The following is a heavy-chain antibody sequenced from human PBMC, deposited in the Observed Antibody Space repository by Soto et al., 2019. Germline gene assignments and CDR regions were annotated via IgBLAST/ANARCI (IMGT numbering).Heavy chain of an antibody. CDR1: GFTFSSYA. V-gene: IGHV3-64D*06. CDR2: ISSNGGST. Sequence: GGSLRLSCSASGFTFSSYAMHWVRQAPGKGLEYVSAISSNGGSTYYADSVKGRFTISRDNSKNTLYLQMSSLRAEDTAVYYCVKDPPDYYDSSGPQESDAFDIWGQGTMVTV. D-gene: IGHD3-22*01. CDR3: VKDPPDYYDSSGPQESDAFDI. J-gene: IGHJ3*02.